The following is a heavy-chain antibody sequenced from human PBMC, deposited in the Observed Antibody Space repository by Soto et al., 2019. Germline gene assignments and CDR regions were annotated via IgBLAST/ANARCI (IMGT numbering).Heavy chain of an antibody. Sequence: QVQLVQSGAEVKKPGSSVKVSCKASGGTFSSYAISWVRQAPGQGLEWMGGIIPIFGTANYAQKFQGRATITADDSTSPAYMEQSSLGSEDAAVDYCASTGKSGSSSWHAPFDYWGQGTLVTVSS. CDR3: ASTGKSGSSSWHAPFDY. J-gene: IGHJ4*02. D-gene: IGHD6-13*01. V-gene: IGHV1-69*12. CDR1: GGTFSSYA. CDR2: IIPIFGTA.